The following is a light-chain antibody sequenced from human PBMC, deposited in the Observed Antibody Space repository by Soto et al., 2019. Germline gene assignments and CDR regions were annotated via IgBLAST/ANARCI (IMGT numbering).Light chain of an antibody. CDR2: AAS. CDR3: QESYSTPYT. CDR1: QSISTY. Sequence: DIQMTQSPSSLSASLGDRVTITCRASQSISTYLNWYQQKPGKAPKLLIYAASSLQSGVPSRFSGSGSGTDFTLTISSLQPEDFETYFCQESYSTPYTFGLGTKVDIK. V-gene: IGKV1-39*01. J-gene: IGKJ2*01.